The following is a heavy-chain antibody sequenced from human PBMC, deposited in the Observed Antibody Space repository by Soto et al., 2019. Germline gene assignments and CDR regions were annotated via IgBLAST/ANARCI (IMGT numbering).Heavy chain of an antibody. D-gene: IGHD2-21*01. V-gene: IGHV4-59*01. CDR1: GGSISSYY. CDR3: AREHTKRGYFDY. CDR2: IYYSGST. J-gene: IGHJ4*02. Sequence: SETLSLTCTVSGGSISSYYWSWIRQPPGKGLEWIGYIYYSGSTNYNPSLKSRVTISVDTSKNQFSLKLSSVTAADTAVYYCAREHTKRGYFDYWGQGTLVTVS.